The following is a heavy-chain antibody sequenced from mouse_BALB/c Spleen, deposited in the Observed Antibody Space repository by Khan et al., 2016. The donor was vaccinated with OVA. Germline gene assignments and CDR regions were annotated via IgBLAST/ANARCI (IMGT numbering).Heavy chain of an antibody. D-gene: IGHD1-1*01. V-gene: IGHV5-6*01. J-gene: IGHJ3*01. CDR2: ISSGGSYT. Sequence: EVELVESGGDLVKPGGSLKLSCATSGFTFSTYCMSWVRQTPDKRLEWVAAISSGGSYTDYPGSVKGRFTISRDNSYNTLYLQLSSLKSEDSAIYYCTRLAYYYNSEGFAYWGQGTLVTVSA. CDR1: GFTFSTYC. CDR3: TRLAYYYNSEGFAY.